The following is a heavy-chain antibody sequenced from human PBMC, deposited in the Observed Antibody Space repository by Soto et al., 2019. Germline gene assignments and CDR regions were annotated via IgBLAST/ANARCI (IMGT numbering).Heavy chain of an antibody. Sequence: QVQLVESGGGVVQPGRSLRLSCAASGFTFSSYCMHWVRQAPGKGLEWVAVISYDGSNKYYADSVKGRFTISRDNSKNTLYLEKNSLKPEDTAVYYYAKEVSSCYYPIHDWYFDLWGRGTLVTVSS. D-gene: IGHD6-13*01. CDR1: GFTFSSYC. J-gene: IGHJ2*01. CDR3: AKEVSSCYYPIHDWYFDL. CDR2: ISYDGSNK. V-gene: IGHV3-30*18.